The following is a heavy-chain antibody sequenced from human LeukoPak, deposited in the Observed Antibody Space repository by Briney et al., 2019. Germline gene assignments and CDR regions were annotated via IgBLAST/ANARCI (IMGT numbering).Heavy chain of an antibody. CDR1: GYTFTGYY. Sequence: ASVKVSCKASGYTFTGYYMHWVRQAPGQGLEWMGWISAYNGNTNYAQKLQGRVTMTTDTSTSTAYMELRSLRSDDTAVYYCARVYSRYFDYWGQGTLVTVSS. CDR2: ISAYNGNT. D-gene: IGHD6-13*01. CDR3: ARVYSRYFDY. V-gene: IGHV1-18*04. J-gene: IGHJ4*02.